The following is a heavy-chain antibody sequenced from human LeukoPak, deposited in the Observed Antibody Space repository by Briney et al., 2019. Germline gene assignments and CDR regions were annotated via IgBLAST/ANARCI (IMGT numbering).Heavy chain of an antibody. D-gene: IGHD3-10*01. CDR1: GFTFSSYS. Sequence: GGSLRLSCAASGFTFSSYSMNWVRQAPGKGLEWVSYISSSGSTMDYADSVKGRFTISRDNAKKSLCLQMNSLRDEDTAVYYCARDLGDSWGQGTLVTVSS. CDR3: ARDLGDS. CDR2: ISSSGSTM. J-gene: IGHJ4*02. V-gene: IGHV3-48*02.